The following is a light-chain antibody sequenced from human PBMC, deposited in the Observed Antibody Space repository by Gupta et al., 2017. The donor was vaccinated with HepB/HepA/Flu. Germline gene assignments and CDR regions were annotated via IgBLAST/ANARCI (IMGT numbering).Light chain of an antibody. Sequence: DIPMTQSPSSLSASIGDRITITCRASQGISNSLAWFQQKPGKAPKSLIHTASTLQSGVPSRFSGSGFGTDFSLTISSLQPEDFAIYYCQQYNSYPVTFGQGTKVEIK. V-gene: IGKV1-16*01. CDR3: QQYNSYPVT. CDR1: QGISNS. J-gene: IGKJ1*01. CDR2: TAS.